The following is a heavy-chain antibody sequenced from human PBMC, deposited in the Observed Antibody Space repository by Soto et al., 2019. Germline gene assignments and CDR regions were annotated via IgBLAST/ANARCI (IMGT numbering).Heavy chain of an antibody. CDR2: IYYSGST. Sequence: PSETLSLTCTVSGGSISNYYWNWIRQPPGKGLEWIGYIYYSGSTNYNPSLKSRVTISVDTSKNQFSLKLSSVTAADTAVYYCARLARLPDYWGQGTLVTVSS. V-gene: IGHV4-59*01. D-gene: IGHD5-12*01. CDR1: GGSISNYY. J-gene: IGHJ4*02. CDR3: ARLARLPDY.